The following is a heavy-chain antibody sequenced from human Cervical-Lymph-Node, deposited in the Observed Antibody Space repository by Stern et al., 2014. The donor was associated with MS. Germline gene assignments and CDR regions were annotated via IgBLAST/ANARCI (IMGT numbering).Heavy chain of an antibody. CDR2: IYYTGKT. V-gene: IGHV4-31*03. CDR1: GGSISGGAYY. CDR3: AGEQQYIRAFDI. D-gene: IGHD1-1*01. Sequence: VQLVESGPGLVKPSQTLSLTCSVSGGSISGGAYYWSWVRQHPGKGLEWIGDIYYTGKTYYNPALKSRITMSVDTSKNQFSLKLTSVIGADTAVYYCAGEQQYIRAFDIWGQGTMVTVSS. J-gene: IGHJ3*02.